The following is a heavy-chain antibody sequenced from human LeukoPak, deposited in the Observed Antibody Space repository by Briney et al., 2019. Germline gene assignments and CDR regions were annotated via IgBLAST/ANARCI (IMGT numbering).Heavy chain of an antibody. D-gene: IGHD6-6*01. J-gene: IGHJ4*02. CDR1: GFTLSSYA. CDR3: AKHTGLSSSSAFDY. V-gene: IGHV3-23*01. CDR2: ISGSGGST. Sequence: PGGSLRLSCAASGFTLSSYAMSWVRQAPGKGLEWVSAISGSGGSTYYADSVKGRFTISRDNSKNTLYLQMNSLRAEDRAVYYCAKHTGLSSSSAFDYWGQGTLVTVSS.